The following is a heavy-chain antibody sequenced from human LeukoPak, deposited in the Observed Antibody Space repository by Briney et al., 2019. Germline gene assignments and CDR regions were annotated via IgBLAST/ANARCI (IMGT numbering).Heavy chain of an antibody. V-gene: IGHV4-59*08. CDR1: GGSISSYY. CDR2: IYYSGST. D-gene: IGHD2-15*01. CDR3: ARRDGRIIGYCSGGSCYGDYYFDY. J-gene: IGHJ4*02. Sequence: SSETLSLTCTVSGGSISSYYWSWIRQPPGKGLEWIGYIYYSGSTNYNPSLKSRVTISVDTSKNQFSLKLSSVTAADTAVYYCARRDGRIIGYCSGGSCYGDYYFDYWGQGTLVTVSS.